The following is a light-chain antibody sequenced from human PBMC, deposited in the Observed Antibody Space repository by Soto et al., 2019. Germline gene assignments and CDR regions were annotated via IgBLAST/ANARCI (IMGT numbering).Light chain of an antibody. CDR1: QGISSY. J-gene: IGKJ4*02. Sequence: IQLTQSRSSLSASVGCGGPITFRASQGISSYLAWYQQQPGKAPKLLIYAASTLQSGVPSRFSGSGSGTDFTLTSSSLQPEDFATYYCQPSYSTPTFGGGTNVDIK. CDR2: AAS. V-gene: IGKV1-39*01. CDR3: QPSYSTPT.